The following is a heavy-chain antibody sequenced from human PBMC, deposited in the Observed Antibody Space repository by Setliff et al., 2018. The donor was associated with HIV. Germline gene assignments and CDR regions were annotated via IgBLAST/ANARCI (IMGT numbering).Heavy chain of an antibody. D-gene: IGHD2-21*01. CDR2: INWNGSNK. CDR3: TLKHT. V-gene: IGHV3-20*04. Sequence: GGSLRLSCAASGFTFDDYGMSWVRQAPGKGLEWVSGINWNGSNKYYADSVKGRFTISRDNAKNSLYLQMNSLKTEDTAVYYCTLKHTWGQGTLVTVSS. CDR1: GFTFDDYG. J-gene: IGHJ5*02.